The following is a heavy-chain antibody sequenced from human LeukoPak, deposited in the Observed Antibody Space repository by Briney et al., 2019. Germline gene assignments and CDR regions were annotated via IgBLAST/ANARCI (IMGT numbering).Heavy chain of an antibody. J-gene: IGHJ4*02. Sequence: PGGSLRLSCAASGFTFSSYWMHWVRHAPGKGLVWVSRINSDGSSTSYADSVKGRFTISRDNAKNTLYLQMNSLRAEDTAVYYCARATRVARFDYWGQGTLVTVSS. V-gene: IGHV3-74*01. CDR1: GFTFSSYW. D-gene: IGHD5-12*01. CDR2: INSDGSST. CDR3: ARATRVARFDY.